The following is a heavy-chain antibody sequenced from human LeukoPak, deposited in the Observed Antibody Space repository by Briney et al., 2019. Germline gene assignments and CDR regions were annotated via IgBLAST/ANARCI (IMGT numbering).Heavy chain of an antibody. CDR1: GYTFTDYY. D-gene: IGHD2-21*02. CDR3: ARLRGDVVVTASAFDY. V-gene: IGHV1-18*04. Sequence: GASEKVSCKASGYTFTDYYIHWVRQAPGQGLEWMGWISAYNGNTNYAQKLQGRVTMTTDTSTSTAYMELRSLRSDDTAVYYCARLRGDVVVTASAFDYWGQGTLVTVSS. J-gene: IGHJ4*02. CDR2: ISAYNGNT.